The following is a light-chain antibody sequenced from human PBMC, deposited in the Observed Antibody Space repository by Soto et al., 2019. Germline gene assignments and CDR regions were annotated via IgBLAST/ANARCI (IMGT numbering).Light chain of an antibody. CDR1: SSDFGSYNL. Sequence: QSALTQPASVSGSPGQSITISCTGTSSDFGSYNLVSWYQQHPGKAPKLMIYEGSKRPSGVSNRFSGFKSGNTASLTISGLQAEDEADYYCCSYAGSSSAVFGGGTQLTVL. CDR3: CSYAGSSSAV. V-gene: IGLV2-23*01. CDR2: EGS. J-gene: IGLJ7*01.